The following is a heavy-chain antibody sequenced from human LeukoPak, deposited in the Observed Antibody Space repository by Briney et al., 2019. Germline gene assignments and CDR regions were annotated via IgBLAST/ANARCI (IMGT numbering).Heavy chain of an antibody. J-gene: IGHJ4*02. V-gene: IGHV3-23*01. D-gene: IGHD1-26*01. CDR1: GFTFSSYA. CDR3: AKDLWELLRPLDY. CDR2: ISGSGGST. Sequence: PRGSLRLSCTASGFTFSSYAMSWVRQAPGKGLEWVSAISGSGGSTYYADSVKGRFTISRDNSKNTLYLQMNSLRAEDTAVYYCAKDLWELLRPLDYWGQGTLVTVSS.